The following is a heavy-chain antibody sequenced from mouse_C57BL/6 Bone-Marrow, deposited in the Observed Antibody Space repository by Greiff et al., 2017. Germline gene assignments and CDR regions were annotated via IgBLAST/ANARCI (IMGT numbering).Heavy chain of an antibody. CDR3: ARFFDYDWFAY. V-gene: IGHV1-81*01. D-gene: IGHD2-4*01. CDR1: GYTFTSYG. CDR2: LYPRSGNT. Sequence: QVQLKASGAELARPGASVKLSCKASGYTFTSYGISWVKQRTGQGLEWIGELYPRSGNTYYNEKVKGQATLTAAKSSSTADMELRSLTSEDSAVYFCARFFDYDWFAYWGQGTLVTVSA. J-gene: IGHJ3*01.